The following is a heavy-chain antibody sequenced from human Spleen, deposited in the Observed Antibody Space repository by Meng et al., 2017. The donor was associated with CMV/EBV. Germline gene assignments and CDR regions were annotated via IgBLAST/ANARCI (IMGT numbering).Heavy chain of an antibody. V-gene: IGHV1-2*02. J-gene: IGHJ5*02. Sequence: ASVKVSCKASGYTFTGYYIHWVRQAPGQGLEWMGWINPKGGDTNYAQKFQGRVTMTRDTSIGTAYMELSGLRSDDTAVYYCARANSAAWGNWFDPWGQGTLVTVSS. CDR1: GYTFTGYY. CDR3: ARANSAAWGNWFDP. CDR2: INPKGGDT. D-gene: IGHD6-13*01.